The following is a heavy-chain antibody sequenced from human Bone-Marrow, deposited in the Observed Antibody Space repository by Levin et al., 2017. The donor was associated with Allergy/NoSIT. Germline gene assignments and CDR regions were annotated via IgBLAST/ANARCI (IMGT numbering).Heavy chain of an antibody. V-gene: IGHV1-18*01. J-gene: IGHJ4*02. CDR3: ARGSGSSSSGLEY. D-gene: IGHD6-6*01. Sequence: ASVKVSCKASGYTFISYDISWVRQAPGQGLEWMGWIKTNNGKTNYAQKVQGRVTLTTDTSTSTAYMELRSLRSDDTAVYYWARGSGSSSSGLEYWGQGTLLTVPS. CDR2: IKTNNGKT. CDR1: GYTFISYD.